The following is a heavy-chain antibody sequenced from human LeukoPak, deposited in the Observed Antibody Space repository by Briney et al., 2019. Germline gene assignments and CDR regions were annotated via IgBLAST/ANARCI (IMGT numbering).Heavy chain of an antibody. J-gene: IGHJ4*02. CDR3: VNYRQSITAAGNSREFADY. CDR2: ISGSGGST. CDR1: GFTFRSYV. V-gene: IGHV3-23*01. D-gene: IGHD6-13*01. Sequence: PGGSLRLSCAASGFTFRSYVMNWVRQAPGKGPEWVSSISGSGGSTHYAVSVKGRFTISRDNSKNTMSLQMNSLRAEDTAVYYCVNYRQSITAAGNSREFADYWGQGTLVTVSS.